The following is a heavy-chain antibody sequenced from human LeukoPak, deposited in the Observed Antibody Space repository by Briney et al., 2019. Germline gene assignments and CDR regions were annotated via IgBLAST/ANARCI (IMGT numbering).Heavy chain of an antibody. J-gene: IGHJ6*03. CDR1: GDSINSNNYY. CDR2: IYSSGRT. D-gene: IGHD3-10*01. CDR3: ARTTMVRGTYYMDV. Sequence: SETLSLTCTVSGDSINSNNYYWSWIRQPAGKGLEWIGRIYSSGRTNYNPSLKSRVTISVDTSKNQFSLKLTSVTAADTAVYYCARTTMVRGTYYMDVWGKGTTVTISS. V-gene: IGHV4-61*02.